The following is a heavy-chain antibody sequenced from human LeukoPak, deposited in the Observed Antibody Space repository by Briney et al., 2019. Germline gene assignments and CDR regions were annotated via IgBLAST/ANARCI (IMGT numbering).Heavy chain of an antibody. D-gene: IGHD6-19*01. V-gene: IGHV1-2*02. J-gene: IGHJ5*02. CDR1: GYTFTGYY. Sequence: ASVKVSCKASGYTFTGYYMHWVRQAPGQGLEWMGWINPNSGGTNYAQKFQGRVTMTRDTSTSTVYMELSSLRSEDTAVYYCARASVAGTTVSWFDPWGQGTLVTVSS. CDR2: INPNSGGT. CDR3: ARASVAGTTVSWFDP.